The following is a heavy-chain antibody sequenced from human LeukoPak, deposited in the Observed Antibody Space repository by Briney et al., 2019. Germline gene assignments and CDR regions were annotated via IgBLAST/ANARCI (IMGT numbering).Heavy chain of an antibody. Sequence: GGSLRLSCAASGFTFSSYSMNWARQAPGKGLEWGSSISSSSSYIYYADSVKGRFTISRDNAKNSLYLQMNSLRAEDTAVYYCARGPKWECSNGACSPLYWGQGTLVTVSS. V-gene: IGHV3-21*01. CDR1: GFTFSSYS. D-gene: IGHD2-8*01. CDR2: ISSSSSYI. CDR3: ARGPKWECSNGACSPLY. J-gene: IGHJ4*02.